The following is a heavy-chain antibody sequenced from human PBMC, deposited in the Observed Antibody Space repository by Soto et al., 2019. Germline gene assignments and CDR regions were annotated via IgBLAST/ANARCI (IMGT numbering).Heavy chain of an antibody. D-gene: IGHD3-10*01. V-gene: IGHV3-30*03. CDR2: ISYDGSNK. J-gene: IGHJ4*02. Sequence: QVQLVESGGGVVQPGRSLRLSCAASGFTFSSYGMHWVRQAPGKGLEWVAVISYDGSNKYYADSVKGRFTISRDNSKNTLYLQMNSLRAEDTAVYYCAPSFGAFDYWGQVTLVTVSS. CDR1: GFTFSSYG. CDR3: APSFGAFDY.